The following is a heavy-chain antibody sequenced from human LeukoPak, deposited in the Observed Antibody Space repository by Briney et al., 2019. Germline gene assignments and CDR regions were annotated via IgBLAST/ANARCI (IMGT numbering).Heavy chain of an antibody. D-gene: IGHD1-26*01. CDR1: GFMFSHYG. CDR2: ISSTSNYI. J-gene: IGHJ3*02. CDR3: ARGGIITSYAFEI. Sequence: GGSLRLSCVASGFMFSHYGMTWVRQAPGKGLEWVSCISSTSNYIFYADSVRGRFTISRDNAKNSLYLQMDSLRAEDTAVYYCARGGIITSYAFEIWGQGAMVTVSS. V-gene: IGHV3-21*01.